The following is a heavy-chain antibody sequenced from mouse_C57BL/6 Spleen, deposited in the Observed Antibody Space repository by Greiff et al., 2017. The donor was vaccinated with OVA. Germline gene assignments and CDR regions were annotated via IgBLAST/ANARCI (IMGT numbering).Heavy chain of an antibody. CDR3: ARSNYYGSSWGYFDV. Sequence: LMESGPELVKPGASVKISCKASGYTFTDYYINWVKQRPGQGLEWIGWIYPGSGNTKYNEKFKGKATLTVDTSSSTAYMQLSSLTSEDSAVYFCARSNYYGSSWGYFDVWGTGTTVTVSS. V-gene: IGHV1-84*01. CDR1: GYTFTDYY. CDR2: IYPGSGNT. D-gene: IGHD1-1*01. J-gene: IGHJ1*03.